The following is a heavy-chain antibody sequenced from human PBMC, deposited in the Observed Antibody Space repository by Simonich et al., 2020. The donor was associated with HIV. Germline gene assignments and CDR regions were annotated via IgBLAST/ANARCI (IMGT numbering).Heavy chain of an antibody. CDR3: ARSGGSSSDAFDI. Sequence: EVQLVESGGGLVQPGGSLRLSCAASGFTFSCYWMHWVRQAPGKGLVGGSRTNSEGSSTSYADSVKGRFTSSRDNAKNTLYLQMNSLRAEDTAVYYCARSGGSSSDAFDIWGQGTMVTVSS. J-gene: IGHJ3*02. CDR1: GFTFSCYW. CDR2: TNSEGSST. V-gene: IGHV3-74*01. D-gene: IGHD6-6*01.